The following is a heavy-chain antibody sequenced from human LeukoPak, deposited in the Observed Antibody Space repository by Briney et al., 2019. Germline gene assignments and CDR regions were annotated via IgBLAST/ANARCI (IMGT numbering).Heavy chain of an antibody. CDR1: GFTFSSYG. J-gene: IGHJ4*02. V-gene: IGHV3-30*02. CDR3: ARDRGSGYLNPSFDY. D-gene: IGHD5-12*01. Sequence: PGGSLRLSCAASGFTFSSYGMHWVRQASGKGLEWVAFIRYDGSNKYYADSVKGRFTISRDNSKNTLYLQMNSLRAEDTAVYYCARDRGSGYLNPSFDYWGQGTLVTVSS. CDR2: IRYDGSNK.